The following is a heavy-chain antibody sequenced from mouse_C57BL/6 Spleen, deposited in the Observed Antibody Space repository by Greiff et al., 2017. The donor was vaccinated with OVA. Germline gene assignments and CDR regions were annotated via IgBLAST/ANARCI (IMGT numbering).Heavy chain of an antibody. Sequence: VKLMESGPGLVAPSQSLSITCTVSGFSLTRYGVDWVRQSPGKGLEWLGVIWGVGSTNYNSALKSRLSISKDNSKSQVFLKMNSLQTDDTAMYYCASFYYGSSSWFAYWGQGTLVTVSA. D-gene: IGHD1-1*01. J-gene: IGHJ3*01. CDR3: ASFYYGSSSWFAY. CDR1: GFSLTRYG. V-gene: IGHV2-6*01. CDR2: IWGVGST.